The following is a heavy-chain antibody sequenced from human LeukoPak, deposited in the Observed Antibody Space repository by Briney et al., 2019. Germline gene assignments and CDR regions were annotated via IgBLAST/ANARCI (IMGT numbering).Heavy chain of an antibody. CDR3: AKDKWVEGATPFDY. Sequence: GGSLRLSCAASGFTFGSYAMSWVRQVPGKGLEWVSGISGSGGSTFYADSVMARFTISRDNSKNTLYLQMRSLRVEDTAVYYCAKDKWVEGATPFDYWGQGTLVTVSS. V-gene: IGHV3-23*01. D-gene: IGHD1-26*01. J-gene: IGHJ4*02. CDR2: ISGSGGST. CDR1: GFTFGSYA.